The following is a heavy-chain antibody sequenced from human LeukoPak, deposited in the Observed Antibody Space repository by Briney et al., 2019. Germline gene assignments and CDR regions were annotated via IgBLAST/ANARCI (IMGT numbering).Heavy chain of an antibody. CDR3: ARDRGQIGSSGYYYKDY. CDR2: IYPRDGST. J-gene: IGHJ4*02. Sequence: ASVKVSCKASGYTFTSNYIHWVRQAPGQGLEWMGMIYPRDGSTSYAQKFQGRVTVTRDTSISTAYMELSRLRSDDTAVYYCARDRGQIGSSGYYYKDYWGQGTLVTVSS. D-gene: IGHD3-22*01. V-gene: IGHV1-46*01. CDR1: GYTFTSNY.